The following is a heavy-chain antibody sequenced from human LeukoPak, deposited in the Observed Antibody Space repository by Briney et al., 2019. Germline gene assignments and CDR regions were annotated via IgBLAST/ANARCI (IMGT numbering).Heavy chain of an antibody. Sequence: ASVKVSCKASGYTFTGYYMHWVRQAPGQGLEWVGWINPNSGGTNYAQKFQGRVTMTRDTSISTAYMELSRLRSDDTAVYYCARDLIVGATFNPTADYWGQGTLVTVSS. V-gene: IGHV1-2*02. CDR3: ARDLIVGATFNPTADY. J-gene: IGHJ4*02. D-gene: IGHD1-26*01. CDR2: INPNSGGT. CDR1: GYTFTGYY.